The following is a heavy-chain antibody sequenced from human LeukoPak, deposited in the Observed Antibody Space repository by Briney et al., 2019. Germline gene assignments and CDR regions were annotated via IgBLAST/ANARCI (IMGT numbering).Heavy chain of an antibody. Sequence: GGSLRLSCAASGLTVSSNYMSWVRQAPGKGLEWVSVIYSEGRTYYSDSVKGRFTISSNNSKNTLHLQTNSLRAEDTAVYYCASRRSRDGYNYYYYGMDVWGQGTTVTVSS. J-gene: IGHJ6*01. CDR2: IYSEGRT. CDR1: GLTVSSNY. V-gene: IGHV3-53*01. D-gene: IGHD5-24*01. CDR3: ASRRSRDGYNYYYYGMDV.